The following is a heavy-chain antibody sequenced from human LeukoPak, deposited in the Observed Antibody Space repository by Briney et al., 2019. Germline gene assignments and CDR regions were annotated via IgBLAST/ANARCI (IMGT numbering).Heavy chain of an antibody. CDR3: ARSGSYYHFDY. V-gene: IGHV4-34*01. D-gene: IGHD3-10*01. CDR1: GGSFSGYY. Sequence: SETLSLTCAVYGGSFSGYYWSWIRQPPGKGLEWIGEINHSGSTNYNPSLKSRVTISVDTSKNQFSLMLSSVTAADTAVYYCARSGSYYHFDYWGQGTLVTVSS. J-gene: IGHJ4*02. CDR2: INHSGST.